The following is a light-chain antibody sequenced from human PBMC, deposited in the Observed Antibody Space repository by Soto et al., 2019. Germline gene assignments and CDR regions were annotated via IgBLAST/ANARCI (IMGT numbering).Light chain of an antibody. J-gene: IGLJ1*01. CDR3: SSYAGSNNFV. CDR2: EVT. Sequence: QSVLTQPPSASGFPGQSVTISCTGTSSDVGHYDYVSWYQQHPGKAPKLVIYEVTKRPSGVPDRVSASKSGNTASLTVSGLRAEDEADYYCSSYAGSNNFVFGSGTKVTVL. V-gene: IGLV2-8*01. CDR1: SSDVGHYDY.